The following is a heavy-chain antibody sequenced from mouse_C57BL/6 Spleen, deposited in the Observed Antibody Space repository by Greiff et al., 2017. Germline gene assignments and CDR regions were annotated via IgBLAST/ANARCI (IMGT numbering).Heavy chain of an antibody. Sequence: QVQLQQPGAELVQPGASVKLSCKASGYTFTSSWLHWVKQRPGQGLEWIGMIPPNSGSTNSNEKFKSKATLTVDKSSSTAYMQLSSLTSEDSAVYYCARDRYAMDDWGQGTSVTVSS. CDR3: ARDRYAMDD. CDR1: GYTFTSSW. V-gene: IGHV1-64*01. J-gene: IGHJ4*01. CDR2: IPPNSGST.